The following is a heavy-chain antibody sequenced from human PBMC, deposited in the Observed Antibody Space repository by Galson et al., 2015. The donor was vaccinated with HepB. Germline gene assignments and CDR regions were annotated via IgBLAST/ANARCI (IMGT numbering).Heavy chain of an antibody. CDR2: INPNSGAT. CDR1: GYTFTAYY. Sequence: SVKVPCKASGYTFTAYYIQWVRQAPGQGLEWMGWINPNSGATTFSQKFQGSVTMARDTSTFTAYMELSSLRSADTAVYYCARYDFWFGMDVWGQGTPVTVSS. CDR3: ARYDFWFGMDV. J-gene: IGHJ6*02. V-gene: IGHV1-2*02. D-gene: IGHD3/OR15-3a*01.